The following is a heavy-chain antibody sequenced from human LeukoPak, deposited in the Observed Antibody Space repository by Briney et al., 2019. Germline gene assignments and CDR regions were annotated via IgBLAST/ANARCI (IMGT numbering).Heavy chain of an antibody. D-gene: IGHD3-10*01. CDR1: GGSISSSSYY. J-gene: IGHJ4*02. CDR3: ASEYGTITMVRGVINY. V-gene: IGHV4-39*01. CDR2: IYYSGST. Sequence: SETLSLTCTVSGGSISSSSYYWGWIRQPPGKGLEWIGSIYYSGSTYYNPSLKSRVTISVDTSKNQFPLKLSSVTAADTAVYYCASEYGTITMVRGVINYWGQGTLVTVSS.